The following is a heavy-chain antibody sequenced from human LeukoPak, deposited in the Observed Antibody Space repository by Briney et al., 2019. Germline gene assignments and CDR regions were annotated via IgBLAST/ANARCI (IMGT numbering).Heavy chain of an antibody. CDR3: AKGSDFWSGYYWYYFDY. Sequence: GRSLRLSCAASGFTFSSYAMHWVRQAPGKGLEWVAVISYDGSNKYYADSVKGRFTISRDNSKNTLYLQMNSLRAEDTAVYYCAKGSDFWSGYYWYYFDYWGQGTLVTVSS. CDR1: GFTFSSYA. J-gene: IGHJ4*02. V-gene: IGHV3-30-3*01. D-gene: IGHD3-3*01. CDR2: ISYDGSNK.